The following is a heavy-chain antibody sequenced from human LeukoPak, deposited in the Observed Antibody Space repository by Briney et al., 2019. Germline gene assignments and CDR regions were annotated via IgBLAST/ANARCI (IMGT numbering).Heavy chain of an antibody. CDR3: AKDLSRYDFWSGYYSGIYPDDY. CDR2: IRYDGSNK. V-gene: IGHV3-30*02. D-gene: IGHD3-3*01. Sequence: GGSLRLSCAASGFTFSSYGMHWVRQAPGKGLEWVAFIRYDGSNKYYADSVKGRFTISRDNSKNTLYLQMNSLRAEDTAVYYCAKDLSRYDFWSGYYSGIYPDDYWGQGTLVTVSS. J-gene: IGHJ4*02. CDR1: GFTFSSYG.